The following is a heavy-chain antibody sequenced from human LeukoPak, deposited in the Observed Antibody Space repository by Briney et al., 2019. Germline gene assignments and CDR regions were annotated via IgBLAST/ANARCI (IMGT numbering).Heavy chain of an antibody. CDR1: GFTFSSYS. V-gene: IGHV3-48*01. CDR3: AKDAKPTTVTNYFDY. Sequence: GGSLRLSCAASGFTFSSYSMNWVRQAPGKGLEWVSYISSGNSNIYYADSVKGRFTISRDNSKNTLYLQMNSLRAEDTAVYYCAKDAKPTTVTNYFDYWGQGTLVTVSS. D-gene: IGHD4-17*01. CDR2: ISSGNSNI. J-gene: IGHJ4*02.